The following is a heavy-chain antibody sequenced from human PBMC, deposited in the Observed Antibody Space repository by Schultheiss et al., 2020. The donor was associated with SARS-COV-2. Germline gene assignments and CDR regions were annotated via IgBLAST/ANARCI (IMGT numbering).Heavy chain of an antibody. V-gene: IGHV4-31*03. Sequence: SETLSLTCTVSGGSISSGDYCWNWIRQLPGKGLEWIGNISYTGRTSYNPSLRSRISISLDTSENHFSLKLDSVTAADSAVYYCATAQVVSNHPLPEAFEIWGQGTTVTVSS. CDR3: ATAQVVSNHPLPEAFEI. D-gene: IGHD3-22*01. CDR2: ISYTGRT. J-gene: IGHJ3*02. CDR1: GGSISSGDYC.